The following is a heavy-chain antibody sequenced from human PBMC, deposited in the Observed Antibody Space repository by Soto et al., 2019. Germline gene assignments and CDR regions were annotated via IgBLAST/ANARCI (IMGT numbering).Heavy chain of an antibody. CDR2: ISGSGGST. V-gene: IGHV3-23*01. CDR3: AKGGVVVTATPRPFDY. Sequence: EVQLLESGGGLVQPGGSLRLSCAASGFTFSSYAMSWVRQAPGKGLEWVSAISGSGGSTYYADSVKGRFTISRDNSKNTLYLQMNSLRDEDTAVYYCAKGGVVVTATPRPFDYWGQGTLVTVSS. D-gene: IGHD2-21*02. J-gene: IGHJ4*02. CDR1: GFTFSSYA.